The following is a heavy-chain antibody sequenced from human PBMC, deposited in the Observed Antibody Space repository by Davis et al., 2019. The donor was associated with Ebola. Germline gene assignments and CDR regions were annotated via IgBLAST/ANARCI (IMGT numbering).Heavy chain of an antibody. CDR2: ISSGGTT. CDR1: GDSITSPF. CDR3: ARAPREFYGTKKSPWPVAFDL. Sequence: PSETLSLTCTLSGDSITSPFWHWIRQPPGQGLEWIADISSGGTTKYNPSLESRGTVSRDTSKNQFFLNLNSVTAADTAVYYWARAPREFYGTKKSPWPVAFDLWGQGTMVTVSS. J-gene: IGHJ3*01. V-gene: IGHV4-59*11. D-gene: IGHD4/OR15-4a*01.